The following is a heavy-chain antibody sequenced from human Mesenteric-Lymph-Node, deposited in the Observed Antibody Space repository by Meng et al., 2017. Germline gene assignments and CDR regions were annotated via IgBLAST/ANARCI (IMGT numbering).Heavy chain of an antibody. D-gene: IGHD6-19*01. J-gene: IGHJ4*02. CDR3: ARDPYATGWAG. CDR2: IYHSGGT. V-gene: IGHV4-4*02. Sequence: LRGVDPGLVRPSGTLPRPCVCFGGSISISTWWSWVRQPPGKGLEWIGEIYHSGGTNYNPSLRGRVTISLDKSKNQFSLTLRSVTAADTAVYYCARDPYATGWAGWGQGTLVTVSS. CDR1: GGSISISTW.